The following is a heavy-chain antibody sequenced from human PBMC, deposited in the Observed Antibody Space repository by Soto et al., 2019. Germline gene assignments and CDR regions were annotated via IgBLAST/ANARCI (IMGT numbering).Heavy chain of an antibody. CDR1: GFSLTTDSVG. CDR3: AHAYGGRSLY. Sequence: QITLKESGPTLVKPTQTLTLTCTFSGFSLTTDSVGVGWIRQPPGEALEGLAVIYWDDSKTYRPSLESRLTITKDTSKSQVPLTMTNMDSLDTATYYCAHAYGGRSLYWGQGPLVTVSS. V-gene: IGHV2-5*02. J-gene: IGHJ4*02. D-gene: IGHD1-26*01. CDR2: IYWDDSK.